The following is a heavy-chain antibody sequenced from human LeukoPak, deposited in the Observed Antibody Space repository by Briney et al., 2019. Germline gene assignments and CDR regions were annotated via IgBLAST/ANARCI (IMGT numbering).Heavy chain of an antibody. J-gene: IGHJ4*02. V-gene: IGHV5-10-1*01. Sequence: GESLKISCKGSGYSLTSYWISWVRQMPGKGLGWMGRIDPSDSYTNYSPSFQGHVTISADKSISTAYLQWSSLKASDTAMYYCASSIVVVPAATIDYWGQGTLVTVSS. CDR2: IDPSDSYT. CDR3: ASSIVVVPAATIDY. D-gene: IGHD2-2*01. CDR1: GYSLTSYW.